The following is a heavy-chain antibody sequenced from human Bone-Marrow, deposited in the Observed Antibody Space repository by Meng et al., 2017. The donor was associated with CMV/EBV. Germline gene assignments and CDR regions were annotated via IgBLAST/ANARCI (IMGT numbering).Heavy chain of an antibody. V-gene: IGHV1-69*05. J-gene: IGHJ5*02. D-gene: IGHD1-26*01. CDR2: IIPIFGTA. Sequence: SVKVSCKASGGTFSSYGISWVRQAPGQGLEWMGGIIPIFGTANYAQKFQGRVTITTDESTSTAYMELSSLRSEDTAVYYCARVSGSYLPVASWGQGTLVTVSS. CDR1: GGTFSSYG. CDR3: ARVSGSYLPVAS.